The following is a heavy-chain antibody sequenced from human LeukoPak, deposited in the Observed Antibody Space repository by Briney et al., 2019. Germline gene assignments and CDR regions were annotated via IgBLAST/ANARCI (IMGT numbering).Heavy chain of an antibody. J-gene: IGHJ4*02. Sequence: GGSLRLSCAASGFSLSTYGIHWVRQAPGKGLEWVAMTSHDGTAEYYADSVKGRFTLSRDNSKNTIYLQMNSLRDEDTAVYYCAKDQRWESPHYLDSWGQGTLVTVSS. CDR2: TSHDGTAE. V-gene: IGHV3-30*18. CDR3: AKDQRWESPHYLDS. D-gene: IGHD1-26*01. CDR1: GFSLSTYG.